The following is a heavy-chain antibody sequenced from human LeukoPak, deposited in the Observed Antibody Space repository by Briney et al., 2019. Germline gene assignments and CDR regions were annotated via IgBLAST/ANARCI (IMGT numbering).Heavy chain of an antibody. J-gene: IGHJ4*02. Sequence: GGSLRLSCAASGFTFSSYGMNWARQAPGEGLEWVSYISASGTTIQYADSVEGRFTISRDNAKYSVYLQMNSLRAEDTAVYYCARVTAVAAPWVYWGQGTLVTVSS. D-gene: IGHD6-19*01. CDR1: GFTFSSYG. V-gene: IGHV3-48*04. CDR3: ARVTAVAAPWVY. CDR2: ISASGTTI.